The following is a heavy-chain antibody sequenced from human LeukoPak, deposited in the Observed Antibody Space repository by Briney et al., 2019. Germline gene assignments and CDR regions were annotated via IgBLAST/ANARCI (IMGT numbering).Heavy chain of an antibody. D-gene: IGHD1-26*01. CDR1: GFTFSSYG. CDR3: AKHGSSYYYYGVDV. CDR2: ISYDGSNK. J-gene: IGHJ6*02. V-gene: IGHV3-30*18. Sequence: GGSLRLSCAASGFTFSSYGMHWVRQAPGKGLEWVAVISYDGSNKYHADSVKGRFTISRDNSKNTLYLQLNSLRAEDTAVYYCAKHGSSYYYYGVDVWGQGTTVTVSS.